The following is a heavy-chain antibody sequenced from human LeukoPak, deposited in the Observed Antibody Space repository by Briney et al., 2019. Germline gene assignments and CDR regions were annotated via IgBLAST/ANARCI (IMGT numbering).Heavy chain of an antibody. CDR3: ARGPIVGRWLQLKYFDY. CDR2: INHSGST. V-gene: IGHV4-34*01. CDR1: GGSISSYY. D-gene: IGHD5-24*01. J-gene: IGHJ4*02. Sequence: TASETLFLTCTVSGGSISSYYWSWIRQPPGKGLEWIGEINHSGSTNYNPSLKSRVTISVDTSKNQFSLKLSSVTAADTAVYYCARGPIVGRWLQLKYFDYWGQGTLVTVSS.